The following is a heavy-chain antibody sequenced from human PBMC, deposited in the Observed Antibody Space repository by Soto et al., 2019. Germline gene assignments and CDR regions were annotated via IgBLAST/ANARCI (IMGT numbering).Heavy chain of an antibody. CDR2: MNPNSGNT. D-gene: IGHD2-21*01. V-gene: IGHV1-8*01. Sequence: ASVKVSCKASGYTFTSYDINWVRQATGQGLEWMGWMNPNSGNTGYAQKFQGRVTMTRNTSISTAYMELSSLRSEDTAVYYCARVSYPDDAFDIWGQGTMVTVSS. CDR3: ARVSYPDDAFDI. J-gene: IGHJ3*02. CDR1: GYTFTSYD.